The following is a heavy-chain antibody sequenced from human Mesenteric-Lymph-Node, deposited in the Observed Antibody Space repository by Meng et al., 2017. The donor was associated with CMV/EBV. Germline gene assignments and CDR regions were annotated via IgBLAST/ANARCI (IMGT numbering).Heavy chain of an antibody. CDR3: ARGGSWFDP. Sequence: SETLSLTCSVSGDSISAYYWSWIRQPPGKGLEWIGYIYFTGTTNYNPSLKSRVTISLDTSKNHFSLELSSVTAADTAVYYCARGGSWFDPWGQGTLVTVSS. CDR2: IYFTGTT. V-gene: IGHV4-59*01. CDR1: GDSISAYY. J-gene: IGHJ5*02.